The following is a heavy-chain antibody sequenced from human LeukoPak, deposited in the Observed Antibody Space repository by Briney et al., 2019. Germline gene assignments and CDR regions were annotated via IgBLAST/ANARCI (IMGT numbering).Heavy chain of an antibody. CDR2: IIPMVGIA. J-gene: IGHJ6*02. D-gene: IGHD2-2*02. Sequence: SVKVSCKASGGTFSRNAISWVRQAPGQGLEWMGRIIPMVGIATYAQKFQGRVTITEDRSTNTAYMELSSLRSEDTAVYYCAKIQAVGVPVAIDAYYSYGMDVWGQGTTVTVSS. CDR1: GGTFSRNA. V-gene: IGHV1-69*04. CDR3: AKIQAVGVPVAIDAYYSYGMDV.